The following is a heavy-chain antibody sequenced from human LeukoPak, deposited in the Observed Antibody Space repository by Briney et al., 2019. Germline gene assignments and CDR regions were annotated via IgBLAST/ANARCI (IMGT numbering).Heavy chain of an antibody. J-gene: IGHJ4*02. CDR3: ARGTVVAPGVDY. Sequence: GGSLRLSCAASGFTFSKYWMSWVRQAPGKGLEWVANIKEDGSEKYYVDSVKGRFTISRDNAKDSLYLQMNSLRAEDTAVYYCARGTVVAPGVDYWGQGALVTVSS. D-gene: IGHD2-15*01. V-gene: IGHV3-7*04. CDR2: IKEDGSEK. CDR1: GFTFSKYW.